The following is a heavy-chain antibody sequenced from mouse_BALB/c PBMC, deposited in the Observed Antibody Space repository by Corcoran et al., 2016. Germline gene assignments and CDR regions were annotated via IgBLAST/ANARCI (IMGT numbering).Heavy chain of an antibody. Sequence: QLQQSRAELVKPGTSVKLSCTASGFNINDSYMHWVKQRPEQGLEWIGRIDPANGNTKYDPKFQGKATMTADTSSNTAYLQLSSLTSEDTAVYYCARWDWYFDVWGARPTVTVSS. J-gene: IGHJ1*01. CDR1: GFNINDSY. V-gene: IGHV14-3*02. CDR2: IDPANGNT. CDR3: ARWDWYFDV.